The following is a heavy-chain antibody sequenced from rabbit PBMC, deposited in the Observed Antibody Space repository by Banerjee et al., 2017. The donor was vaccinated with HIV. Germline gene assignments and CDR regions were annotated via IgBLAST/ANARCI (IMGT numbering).Heavy chain of an antibody. CDR3: ARDLAGVIGWNFNF. Sequence: QEQLEESGGDLVKPGASLTLTCTASGFDFSSYWICWVRQAPGKGLEWIACINTNSGNAVYASWAKGRFTISKTSSTTVTLQMTSLTAADTATYFCARDLAGVIGWNFNFWGPGTLVTVS. J-gene: IGHJ6*01. CDR1: GFDFSSYW. CDR2: INTNSGNA. V-gene: IGHV1S45*01. D-gene: IGHD4-1*01.